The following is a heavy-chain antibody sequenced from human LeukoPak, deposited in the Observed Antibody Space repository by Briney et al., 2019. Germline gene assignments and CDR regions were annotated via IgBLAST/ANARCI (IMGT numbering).Heavy chain of an antibody. Sequence: GGSLRLSCEASGFSFSNHWMSWVRQAPGKGLEWVANINEDGSEKTYVDSVKGRFTISRDYAKKSVYLQMNSLTAEDTAMYYCARGVGWFDPWGQGTRVTVSS. CDR2: INEDGSEK. CDR1: GFSFSNHW. V-gene: IGHV3-7*04. D-gene: IGHD2-2*01. CDR3: ARGVGWFDP. J-gene: IGHJ5*02.